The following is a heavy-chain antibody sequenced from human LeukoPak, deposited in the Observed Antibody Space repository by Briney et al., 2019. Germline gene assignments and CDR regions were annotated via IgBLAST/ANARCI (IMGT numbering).Heavy chain of an antibody. CDR3: ARFKGGTGFDY. J-gene: IGHJ4*02. CDR2: ISSSGKA. Sequence: SETLSLTCAVSGGSITTTDFNWAWIRQPPGQSFEWIATISSSGKAYYYPSLMSRVTISVDTSKNQFSLDVTSVTAADTGLFYCARFKGGTGFDYWGRGILVIVS. V-gene: IGHV4-39*01. CDR1: GGSITTTDFN. D-gene: IGHD1-26*01.